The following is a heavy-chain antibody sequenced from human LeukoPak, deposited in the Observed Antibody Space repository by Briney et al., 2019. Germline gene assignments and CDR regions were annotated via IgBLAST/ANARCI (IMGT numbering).Heavy chain of an antibody. J-gene: IGHJ4*02. CDR1: GFTFDDYA. Sequence: QAGGSLRLSCAASGFTFDDYAMHWVRQAPGKGLEWVSVIYSGGSTYYADSVKGRFTISRDNSKNTLYLQMNSLRAEDTAVYYCAKDGSIAARSEVGYWGQGTLVTVSS. CDR2: IYSGGST. D-gene: IGHD6-6*01. V-gene: IGHV3-23*03. CDR3: AKDGSIAARSEVGY.